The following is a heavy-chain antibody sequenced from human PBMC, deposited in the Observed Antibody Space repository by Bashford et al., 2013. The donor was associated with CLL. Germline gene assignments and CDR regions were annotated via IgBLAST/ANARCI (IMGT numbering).Heavy chain of an antibody. Sequence: GSLRLSCAASGFTFSSYWMHWVRQAPGKGLVWVSRINSDGSSTSYADSVKGRFTISRDNAKNTLYLQMNSLRAEDTAVYYCARGYYYDSSGYFPIDYWAREPWSPSPQ. V-gene: IGHV3-74*01. CDR2: INSDGSST. CDR1: GFTFSSYW. D-gene: IGHD3-22*01. CDR3: ARGYYYDSSGYFPIDY. J-gene: IGHJ4*02.